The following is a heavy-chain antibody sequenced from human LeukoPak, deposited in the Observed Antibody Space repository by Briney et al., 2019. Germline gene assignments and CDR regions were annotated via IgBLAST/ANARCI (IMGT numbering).Heavy chain of an antibody. CDR3: VSGGIVGTTARIPLFDY. V-gene: IGHV4-59*01. Sequence: SETLSLTCTVSGGSISSYYWSWVRQPPGKGLEWIGYIYYSGSTNYNPSLKSRVTMSVDTSKNQFSLKLSSVTAADTAVYYCVSGGIVGTTARIPLFDYWGQGTLVTVSS. CDR1: GGSISSYY. CDR2: IYYSGST. J-gene: IGHJ4*02. D-gene: IGHD1-26*01.